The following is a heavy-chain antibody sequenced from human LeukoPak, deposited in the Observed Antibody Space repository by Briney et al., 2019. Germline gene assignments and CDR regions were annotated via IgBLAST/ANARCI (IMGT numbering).Heavy chain of an antibody. CDR3: ARAPRDSSSSNYMRRFDY. J-gene: IGHJ4*02. Sequence: SETLSLTCAVSGYSISSDNYWVWIRQPPGQGLEWTGGIYHSGSTYYNPSLKSRVTMSVDTSKNQFSLKLSPVTAAGTAVYYCARAPRDSSSSNYMRRFDYWGQGTLVTVSS. D-gene: IGHD3-22*01. V-gene: IGHV4-38-2*01. CDR1: GYSISSDNY. CDR2: IYHSGST.